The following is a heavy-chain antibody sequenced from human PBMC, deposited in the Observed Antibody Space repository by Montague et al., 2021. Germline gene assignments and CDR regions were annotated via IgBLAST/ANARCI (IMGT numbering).Heavy chain of an antibody. V-gene: IGHV6-1*01. CDR1: GDTVSNNNAA. CDR2: PYYRSTWYT. J-gene: IGHJ4*02. D-gene: IGHD3-10*01. Sequence: CAISGDTVSNNNAAWNWIRESPSRGLEWLGRPYYRSTWYTDYAVSVKGRIAINPDTSKNQFSLQLNSVTPEDTAVYYCAREGVGDLLFSFDSWGQGTLVTVSS. CDR3: AREGVGDLLFSFDS.